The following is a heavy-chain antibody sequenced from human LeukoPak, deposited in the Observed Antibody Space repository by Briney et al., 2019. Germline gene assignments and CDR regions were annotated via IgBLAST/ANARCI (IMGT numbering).Heavy chain of an antibody. CDR1: GYTFSDYH. J-gene: IGHJ5*02. CDR2: INCNSGAT. D-gene: IGHD1-26*01. CDR3: GRELGGGATREDWLDP. V-gene: IGHV1-2*02. Sequence: ASVKVSCKASGYTFSDYHMHWVRQAPGQGLEWMGWINCNSGATHYARKFQGRVTMTRDTSISTTHMDLSSLTPDDTAVYYCGRELGGGATREDWLDPWGQGTLVTVSS.